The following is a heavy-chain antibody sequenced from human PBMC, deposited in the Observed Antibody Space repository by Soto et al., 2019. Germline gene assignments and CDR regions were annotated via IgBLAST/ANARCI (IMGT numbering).Heavy chain of an antibody. CDR1: GFTFSSYG. J-gene: IGHJ4*02. D-gene: IGHD3-22*01. Sequence: GGSLRLSCAASGFTFSSYGMHWVRQAPGKGLEWVAVISYDGSNKYYADSVKGRFTISRDNSKNTLYLQMNSLRAEDTAVYYCAKDTRGYPRGGPDYWGQGTLVTVSS. V-gene: IGHV3-30*18. CDR3: AKDTRGYPRGGPDY. CDR2: ISYDGSNK.